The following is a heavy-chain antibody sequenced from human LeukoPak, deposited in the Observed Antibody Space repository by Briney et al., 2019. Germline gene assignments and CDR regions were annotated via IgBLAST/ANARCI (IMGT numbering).Heavy chain of an antibody. CDR1: GFSFRNYG. V-gene: IGHV3-33*03. J-gene: IGHJ4*02. CDR3: ATDGPPHDFDN. D-gene: IGHD2-8*01. Sequence: PGGSLRLSCAASGFSFRNYGLHWVRQAPGKGLEWVAFIWSDGSNQNYADSVKGRFTISRDNSKNTLYLQMNGLTAEDTAVYYCATDGPPHDFDNWGQGVLVTVSS. CDR2: IWSDGSNQ.